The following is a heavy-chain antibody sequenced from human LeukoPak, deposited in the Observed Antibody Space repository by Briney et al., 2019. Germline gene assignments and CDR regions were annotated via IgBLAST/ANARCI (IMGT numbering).Heavy chain of an antibody. CDR2: INPNSGGT. CDR1: GYTFTGYY. D-gene: IGHD4-17*01. Sequence: ASVNVSCKASGYTFTGYYMHWVRQAPGQGLEWMGWINPNSGGTNYAQKFQGRVTMTRDTSISTAYMELSRLRSDDTAVYYCASGATVTSYYFDYWGQGTLVTVSS. J-gene: IGHJ4*02. V-gene: IGHV1-2*02. CDR3: ASGATVTSYYFDY.